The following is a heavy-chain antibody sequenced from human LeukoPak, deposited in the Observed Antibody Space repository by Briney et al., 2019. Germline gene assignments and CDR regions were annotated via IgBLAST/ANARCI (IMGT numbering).Heavy chain of an antibody. CDR2: ISSSGSTI. D-gene: IGHD3-22*01. CDR3: AKDLSKITMIFNIGSDY. V-gene: IGHV3-48*03. J-gene: IGHJ4*02. Sequence: GGSLRLSCAASGFTFSSYEMNWVRQAPGKGLEWVSYISSSGSTIYYADSVKGRFTISRDNSKNTLYLQMNSLRAEDTAVYYCAKDLSKITMIFNIGSDYWGQGTLVTVSS. CDR1: GFTFSSYE.